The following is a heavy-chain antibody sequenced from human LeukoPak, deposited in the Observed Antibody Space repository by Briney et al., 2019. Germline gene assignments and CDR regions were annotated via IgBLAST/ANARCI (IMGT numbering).Heavy chain of an antibody. V-gene: IGHV3-13*01. Sequence: QTGGSLRLSCAASGFTFSSYDMHWVRQPTGRGLEWVSAIDTAGDTYYPGSVKGRFTISRENAKNSLYLQINTLRADDTAVYYCARGDYGDYYFDSWGQGTLVTVSS. D-gene: IGHD4-17*01. CDR1: GFTFSSYD. J-gene: IGHJ4*02. CDR3: ARGDYGDYYFDS. CDR2: IDTAGDT.